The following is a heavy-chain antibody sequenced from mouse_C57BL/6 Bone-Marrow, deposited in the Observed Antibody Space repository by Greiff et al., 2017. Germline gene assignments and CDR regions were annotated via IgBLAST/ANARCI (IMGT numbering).Heavy chain of an antibody. CDR1: GFNIKDDY. CDR2: IDPENGDT. V-gene: IGHV14-4*01. CDR3: TVDGYYEDWYCDV. Sequence: VQLQQSGAELVRPGASVKLSCTASGFNIKDDYMHWVKQRPEQGLEWIGWIDPENGDTEYASKFQGKATITADTSSNTAYLQLSSLTSEDTAVYYCTVDGYYEDWYCDVWGTGTTVTVSS. J-gene: IGHJ1*03. D-gene: IGHD2-3*01.